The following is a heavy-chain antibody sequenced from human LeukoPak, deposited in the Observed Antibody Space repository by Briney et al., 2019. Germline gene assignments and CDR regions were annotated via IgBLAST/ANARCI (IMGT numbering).Heavy chain of an antibody. Sequence: ASVTVSCTVSGYTLTELSMHWVRQAPGKGLEWMGGFDPEDGETIYAQKFQGRVTMTEDTSTDTAYMELSSLRSEDTAVYYCARSSYDFWSGYVSEPFDYWGQGTLVTVSS. V-gene: IGHV1-24*01. CDR2: FDPEDGET. CDR3: ARSSYDFWSGYVSEPFDY. J-gene: IGHJ4*02. CDR1: GYTLTELS. D-gene: IGHD3-3*01.